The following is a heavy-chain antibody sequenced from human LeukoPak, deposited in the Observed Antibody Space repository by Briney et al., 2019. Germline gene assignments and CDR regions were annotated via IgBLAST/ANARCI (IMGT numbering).Heavy chain of an antibody. CDR2: IIPIFGTA. V-gene: IGHV1-69*13. D-gene: IGHD2-2*01. CDR3: AARYCSSTSCRPGLDAFDI. J-gene: IGHJ3*02. CDR1: GGTFSSYA. Sequence: SVKVSCKASGGTFSSYAISWVRQAPGQGLEWMGGIIPIFGTANYAQKFQGRVTAYMELSSLRSEDTAVYYCAARYCSSTSCRPGLDAFDIWGQGTMVTVSS.